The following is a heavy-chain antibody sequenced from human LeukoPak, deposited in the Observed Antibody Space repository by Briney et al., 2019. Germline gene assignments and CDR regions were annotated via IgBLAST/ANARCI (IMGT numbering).Heavy chain of an antibody. D-gene: IGHD6-13*01. CDR1: GGSISSYY. J-gene: IGHJ5*02. Sequence: SETLSLTCTVSGGSISSYYWSWIRQPPGKGLEWIGYIYYSGSTNYNPSLKSRVTISVDTSKNQFSLKLSSVTAADTAVYYCARGLYSSSWYGRTLFLGFDPWGQGTLVTVSS. CDR3: ARGLYSSSWYGRTLFLGFDP. CDR2: IYYSGST. V-gene: IGHV4-59*01.